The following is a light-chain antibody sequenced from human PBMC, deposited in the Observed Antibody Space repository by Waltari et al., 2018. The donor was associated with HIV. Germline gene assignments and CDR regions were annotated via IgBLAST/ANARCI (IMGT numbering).Light chain of an antibody. CDR3: QQSYTTATT. V-gene: IGKV1-39*01. J-gene: IGKJ5*01. CDR1: QTIDTF. CDR2: TAS. Sequence: IQMTQSPSSLSASVGDRVTITCRASQTIDTFLEWYQQKPGKAPKRLLSTASSLQSGVPSRFSGSGSGTDFTLTISSLQPEDFVTYYCQQSYTTATTLGPGTRLEMK.